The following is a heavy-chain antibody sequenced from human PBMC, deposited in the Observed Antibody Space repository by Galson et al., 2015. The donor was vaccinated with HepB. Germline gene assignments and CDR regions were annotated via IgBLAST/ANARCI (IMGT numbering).Heavy chain of an antibody. CDR3: ARDWGIQLWPGGNDAFDI. CDR2: INSDGSST. CDR1: GFTFSSYW. D-gene: IGHD5-18*01. Sequence: SLRLSCAASGFTFSSYWMHWVRQAPGKGLVWVSRINSDGSSTSYADSVKGRFTTSRDNAKNTLYLQMNSLRAEDTAVYYCARDWGIQLWPGGNDAFDIWGQGTMVTVSS. V-gene: IGHV3-74*01. J-gene: IGHJ3*02.